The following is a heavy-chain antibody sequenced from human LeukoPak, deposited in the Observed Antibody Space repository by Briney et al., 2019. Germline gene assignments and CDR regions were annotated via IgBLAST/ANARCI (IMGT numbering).Heavy chain of an antibody. V-gene: IGHV3-23*01. D-gene: IGHD6-19*01. CDR2: ISGSGGST. J-gene: IGHJ4*02. CDR3: AKAHGTIPPGIAVAGLFDY. Sequence: GGSLRLSCAASGFTFSSYAMSWVRQAPGKGLEWVSAISGSGGSTYYADSVKGRFTISRDNSKNTLYLQMNSLRAEDTAVYYCAKAHGTIPPGIAVAGLFDYWGQGTLVTVSS. CDR1: GFTFSSYA.